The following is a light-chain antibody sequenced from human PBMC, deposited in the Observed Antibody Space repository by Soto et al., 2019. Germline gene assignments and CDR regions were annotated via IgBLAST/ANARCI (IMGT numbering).Light chain of an antibody. J-gene: IGKJ1*01. CDR3: QQTYSTPRT. CDR1: QSISNS. V-gene: IGKV1-39*01. CDR2: AAS. Sequence: DIPMTQSPSSLSASVGDRVTITCRASQSISNSLNWYQQKPGKAPKLLIYAASSLPSGVPSRFSGSVSGTDFTLTISDLQPADFATYYCQQTYSTPRTFGQGTKVEIK.